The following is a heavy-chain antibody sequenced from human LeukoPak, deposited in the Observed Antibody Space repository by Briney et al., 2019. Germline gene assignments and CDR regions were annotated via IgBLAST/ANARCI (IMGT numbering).Heavy chain of an antibody. CDR2: IIPILDIP. D-gene: IGHD3-10*01. J-gene: IGHJ6*02. Sequence: ASVKVSCKSSGGTFSSHAISWVRQAPGQGLEWIGRIIPILDIPNYAQRFQGRVTVTADKSTNTAYMELSSLRFDDTAVYYCARVSSLWFGELGVWGQGTTVTVSS. CDR3: ARVSSLWFGELGV. CDR1: GGTFSSHA. V-gene: IGHV1-69*04.